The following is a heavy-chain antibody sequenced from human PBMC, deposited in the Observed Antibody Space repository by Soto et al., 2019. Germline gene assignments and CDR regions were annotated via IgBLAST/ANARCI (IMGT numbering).Heavy chain of an antibody. CDR2: ISSSSSYI. Sequence: GGSLRLSCAASGFTFSSYSMNWVRQAPGKGLEGVSSISSSSSYIYYADSVKGRFTISRDNAKNSLYLQMNSRRAEDTAVYYCARDAVAGDYWGQGTLVTVSS. V-gene: IGHV3-21*01. J-gene: IGHJ4*02. D-gene: IGHD2-15*01. CDR3: ARDAVAGDY. CDR1: GFTFSSYS.